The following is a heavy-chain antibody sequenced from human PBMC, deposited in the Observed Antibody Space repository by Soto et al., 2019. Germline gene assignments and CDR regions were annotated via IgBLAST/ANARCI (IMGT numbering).Heavy chain of an antibody. Sequence: QVQLVQSGAEVKKPGASVKVSCKASGYTFTGYDINWVRQATGQGLEWMGWMNPHSGNTNYAQKFQGRVTMSRSTSISTADMELSSLRSEDTAMYYCARGRVIIGVDIWGQGTMVTVSS. CDR2: MNPHSGNT. V-gene: IGHV1-8*01. D-gene: IGHD3-22*01. CDR1: GYTFTGYD. CDR3: ARGRVIIGVDI. J-gene: IGHJ3*02.